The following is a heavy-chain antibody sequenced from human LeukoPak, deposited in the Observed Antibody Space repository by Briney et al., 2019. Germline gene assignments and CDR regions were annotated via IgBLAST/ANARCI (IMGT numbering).Heavy chain of an antibody. V-gene: IGHV4-34*01. CDR2: INHSGST. D-gene: IGHD4-23*01. CDR1: GGSFSGYY. CDR3: ARSTYGGNLPSY. J-gene: IGHJ4*02. Sequence: SETLSLTCAVYGGSFSGYYWSWIRQPPGKGLEWIGEINHSGSTNCNPSLKSRVTISVDTSKNQFSLKLSSVTAADTAVYYCARSTYGGNLPSYWGQGTLVTVSS.